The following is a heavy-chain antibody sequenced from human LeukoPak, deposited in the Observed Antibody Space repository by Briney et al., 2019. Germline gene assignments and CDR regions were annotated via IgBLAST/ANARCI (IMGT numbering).Heavy chain of an antibody. D-gene: IGHD3-22*01. CDR3: ARRSKPPYYYDSSGYLGAFDI. Sequence: GESLKISCKGSGYSFTSYWIGWVRQMPGKGLEWMGIIYPGDSDTRYSPSFQGQVTISADKSLSAEYLQWSGLKAADTAMYYYARRSKPPYYYDSSGYLGAFDIWGQGTMVTVSS. CDR1: GYSFTSYW. CDR2: IYPGDSDT. J-gene: IGHJ3*02. V-gene: IGHV5-51*01.